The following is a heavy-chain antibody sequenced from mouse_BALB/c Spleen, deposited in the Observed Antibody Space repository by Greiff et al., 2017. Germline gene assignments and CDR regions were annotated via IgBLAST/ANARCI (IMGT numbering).Heavy chain of an antibody. CDR1: GFTFSNYW. CDR3: TREGRGYFDY. CDR2: IRLKSNNYAT. Sequence: EVKVEESGGGLVQPGGSMKLSCVASGFTFSNYWMNWVRQSPEKGLEWVAEIRLKSNNYATHYAESVKGRFTISRDDSKSSVYLQMNNLRAEDTGIYYCTREGRGYFDYWGQGTTLTVSS. D-gene: IGHD3-3*01. V-gene: IGHV6-6*02. J-gene: IGHJ2*01.